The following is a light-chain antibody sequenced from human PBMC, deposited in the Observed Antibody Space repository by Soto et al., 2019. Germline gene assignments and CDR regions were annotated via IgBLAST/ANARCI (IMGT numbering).Light chain of an antibody. Sequence: EVVLTQSPGTLSLSPGERATLSCRASQSVGIHLAWYQQKPGRAPRLLIYEASNRATGIPARFSGSGSWTDFVLTISSLEPEDFAVYYCQQRYNWPPLTFGGGTKVEIK. CDR2: EAS. CDR3: QQRYNWPPLT. V-gene: IGKV3-11*01. CDR1: QSVGIH. J-gene: IGKJ4*01.